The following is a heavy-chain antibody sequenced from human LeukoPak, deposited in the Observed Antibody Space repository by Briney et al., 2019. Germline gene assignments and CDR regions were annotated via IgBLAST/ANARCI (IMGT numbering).Heavy chain of an antibody. CDR3: ARDYGSGSYINDAFDI. D-gene: IGHD3-10*01. Sequence: PSETLSLTCTVSGGSISNYYWSWIRQPPGKGLEWIGYIYYSGSTKYNPSLKSRVTISVDTSKNQFSLKLSSVTAADTAVYYCARDYGSGSYINDAFDIWGQGTMVTVSS. J-gene: IGHJ3*02. CDR1: GGSISNYY. V-gene: IGHV4-59*01. CDR2: IYYSGST.